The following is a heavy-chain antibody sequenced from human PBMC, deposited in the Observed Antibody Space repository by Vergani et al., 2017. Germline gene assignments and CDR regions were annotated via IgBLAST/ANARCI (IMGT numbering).Heavy chain of an antibody. CDR2: IIPIFGTA. J-gene: IGHJ4*02. CDR1: GGTFSSYA. V-gene: IGHV1-69*12. D-gene: IGHD2-21*01. Sequence: QVQLVQSGAEVKKPGSSVKVSCKASGGTFSSYAISWVRQAPGQGLEWMGGIIPIFGTANYAQKFQGRVTITADESTVTAYMELSSLRSEDTAVYYCAGSSYCGGDCFSYYFDYWGQGTLVTVSS. CDR3: AGSSYCGGDCFSYYFDY.